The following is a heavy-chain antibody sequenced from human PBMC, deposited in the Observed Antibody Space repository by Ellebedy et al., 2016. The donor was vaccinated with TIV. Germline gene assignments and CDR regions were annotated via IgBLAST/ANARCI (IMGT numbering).Heavy chain of an antibody. CDR3: AKDVRYTTGWGGALDI. Sequence: PGGSLRLSCAASGFNFGGHAMKWGRQAPGKGLEWVSSIGSSAYTTHYADSVKGRFTISRDNSRNTLYLQMNSLRGEDTAVYFCAKDVRYTTGWGGALDIWGQGAMVTVSS. CDR2: IGSSAYTT. J-gene: IGHJ3*02. CDR1: GFNFGGHA. D-gene: IGHD2-8*02. V-gene: IGHV3-23*01.